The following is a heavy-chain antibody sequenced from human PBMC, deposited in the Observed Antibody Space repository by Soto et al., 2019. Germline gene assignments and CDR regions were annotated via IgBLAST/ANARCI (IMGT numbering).Heavy chain of an antibody. V-gene: IGHV4-39*07. Sequence: SETLSLPCSVSGGSISSSSYYWDWIRQPPGKGLEWIGSIYYGGSTYYNPSLKSRVTISVDTSKSQFSLKLSSVTAADTAVYYCARRYGASFDYWGQGTLVTVSS. CDR1: GGSISSSSYY. CDR3: ARRYGASFDY. D-gene: IGHD4-17*01. J-gene: IGHJ4*02. CDR2: IYYGGST.